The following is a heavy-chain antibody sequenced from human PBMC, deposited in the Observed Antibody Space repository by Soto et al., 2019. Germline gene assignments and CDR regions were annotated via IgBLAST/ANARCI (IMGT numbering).Heavy chain of an antibody. D-gene: IGHD6-6*01. Sequence: ETLSLTCAVYGGSFSGYYWSWIRQPPGKGLEWIGEINHSGSTNYNPSLKSRVTISVDTPKNQFSLKLSSVTAADTAVYYCARGFSPRGQLGHFDYWGQGTLVTVSS. CDR3: ARGFSPRGQLGHFDY. J-gene: IGHJ4*02. V-gene: IGHV4-34*01. CDR1: GGSFSGYY. CDR2: INHSGST.